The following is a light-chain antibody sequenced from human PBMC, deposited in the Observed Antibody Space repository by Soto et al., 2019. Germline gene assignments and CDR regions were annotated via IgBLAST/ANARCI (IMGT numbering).Light chain of an antibody. CDR2: DAS. Sequence: DIQLTQSPSFLSASVGDRVTITCRASQAINTYLAWYQQKPGKAPKLLIYDASTLKSGVPSRFSGSGSGTDFTFTISSLQPEDIATYYCQQYDNLPLTFGGGTKVDIK. CDR1: QAINTY. V-gene: IGKV1-33*01. CDR3: QQYDNLPLT. J-gene: IGKJ4*01.